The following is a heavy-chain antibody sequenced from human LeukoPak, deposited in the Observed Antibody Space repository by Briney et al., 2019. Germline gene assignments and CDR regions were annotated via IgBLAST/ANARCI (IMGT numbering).Heavy chain of an antibody. Sequence: GGSLRLSCAASGFTFSSYWMHWVRQVPGKGLVWVSRINSDGSSTSYADSVEGRFTISRDNAKNTLYVQMNSLRVEDTAVYYCSTGSGHAFDIWGRGTVVTVSS. CDR1: GFTFSSYW. CDR2: INSDGSST. J-gene: IGHJ3*02. D-gene: IGHD3-10*01. V-gene: IGHV3-74*01. CDR3: STGSGHAFDI.